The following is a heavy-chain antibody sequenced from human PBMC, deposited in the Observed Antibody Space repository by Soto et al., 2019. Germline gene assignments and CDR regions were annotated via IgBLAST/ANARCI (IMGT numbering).Heavy chain of an antibody. CDR1: GFIFDDYA. CDR3: AKGPYSASAGGWFAP. D-gene: IGHD3-16*01. J-gene: IGHJ5*02. Sequence: EVQLVESGGGLVQPGRSLRLSCAASGFIFDDYAMFWIRQAPGKGLEWVSSINWNSVRIAYADSVKGRFTISRDNARNSLDLPMTSLRPADTASSYCAKGPYSASAGGWFAPWGQGTLVTVSS. CDR2: INWNSVRI. V-gene: IGHV3-9*01.